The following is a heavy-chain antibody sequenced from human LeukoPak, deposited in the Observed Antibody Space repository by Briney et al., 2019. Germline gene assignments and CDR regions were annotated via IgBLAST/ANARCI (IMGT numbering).Heavy chain of an antibody. CDR2: INPNSGGT. CDR1: GYTFTGYY. D-gene: IGHD3-16*02. Sequence: ASVKVSCKASGYTFTGYYMHWVRQAPGQGLEWMGWINPNSGGTNYAQEFQGRVTMTRDTSISTAYMELSRLRSDDTAVYYCASSDYVWGSYRTDYWGQGTLVTVSS. V-gene: IGHV1-2*02. J-gene: IGHJ4*02. CDR3: ASSDYVWGSYRTDY.